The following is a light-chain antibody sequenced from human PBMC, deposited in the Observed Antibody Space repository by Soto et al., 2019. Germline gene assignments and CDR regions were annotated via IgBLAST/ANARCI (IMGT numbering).Light chain of an antibody. CDR1: QVISKY. V-gene: IGKV1-16*01. CDR2: ATS. J-gene: IGKJ2*01. Sequence: DIQMTQSPSSLSASVGDRVTITCRASQVISKYIGWFQQKPGKAPKSLIYATSRLQSGVPTRFSGSGSGTDFTLTISSLQPEDFATYYCQQYDSYPRTCGQGTKLE. CDR3: QQYDSYPRT.